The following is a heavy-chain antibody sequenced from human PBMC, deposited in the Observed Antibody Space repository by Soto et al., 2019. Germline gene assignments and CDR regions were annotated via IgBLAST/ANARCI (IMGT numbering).Heavy chain of an antibody. J-gene: IGHJ4*02. CDR3: VKGGWLDY. Sequence: GGSLRLSCAASQFTFSSFAMTWVRQAPGKGLEWVSFISETGDSLSYAESVKGRFTISRDNSNNRLYLQMSSLRPEDTAVYYCVKGGWLDYWGQGALVTVSS. V-gene: IGHV3-23*01. CDR1: QFTFSSFA. CDR2: ISETGDSL. D-gene: IGHD3-10*01.